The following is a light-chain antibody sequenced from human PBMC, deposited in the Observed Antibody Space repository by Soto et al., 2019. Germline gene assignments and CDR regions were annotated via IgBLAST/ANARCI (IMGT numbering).Light chain of an antibody. V-gene: IGKV3-20*01. J-gene: IGKJ4*01. Sequence: EIVLTQSPGTLSLSPGERATLSCRASQSVISNFLAWYQQKPGQAPSLLIYGASSRATGIPDRFSGSGSGTDFTLTITRLEPEDFAVYFCQQYGTSPVTFGGGTKVEIK. CDR2: GAS. CDR1: QSVISNF. CDR3: QQYGTSPVT.